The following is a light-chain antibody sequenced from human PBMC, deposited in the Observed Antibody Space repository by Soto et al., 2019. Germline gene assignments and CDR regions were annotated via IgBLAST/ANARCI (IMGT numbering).Light chain of an antibody. J-gene: IGKJ1*01. V-gene: IGKV1-5*03. Sequence: DIQMSLSPSTLSASAGNRVIITCRASQSSWLAWYLQKPGKAPKLLIYKASSLASGVPSRFSGSGSGTEFTLTISSLQPDDFATYYCQQYNSYPWTFGQGTKVDIK. CDR3: QQYNSYPWT. CDR1: QSSW. CDR2: KAS.